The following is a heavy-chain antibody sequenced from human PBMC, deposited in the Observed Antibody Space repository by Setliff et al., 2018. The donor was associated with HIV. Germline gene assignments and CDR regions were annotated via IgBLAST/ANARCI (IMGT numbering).Heavy chain of an antibody. CDR1: GPSINIHY. Sequence: PSETLSLTYTVSGPSINIHYWSWIRQSPGKGFEWIGYIYSTGSTNYNPSPQSRVTISMVASRNQFSLKVTSVTAADTAVYYCAKGAGFYGDYTFDHWGQGRQVTVSS. D-gene: IGHD4-17*01. CDR3: AKGAGFYGDYTFDH. CDR2: IYSTGST. J-gene: IGHJ4*02. V-gene: IGHV4-59*11.